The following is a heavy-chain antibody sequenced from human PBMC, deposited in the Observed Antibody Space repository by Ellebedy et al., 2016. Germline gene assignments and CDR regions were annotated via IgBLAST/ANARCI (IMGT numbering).Heavy chain of an antibody. J-gene: IGHJ4*02. V-gene: IGHV3-23*01. CDR1: GFTFSSYA. CDR2: ITGSGGST. Sequence: GGSLRLSCAASGFTFSSYAMSWVRQAPGKGLEWVSAITGSGGSTYYADSVKGRFTISRDNAKNSLYLQMNSLRAEDTAVYYCARDPIAVAGTFDYWGQGTPVTVSS. CDR3: ARDPIAVAGTFDY. D-gene: IGHD6-19*01.